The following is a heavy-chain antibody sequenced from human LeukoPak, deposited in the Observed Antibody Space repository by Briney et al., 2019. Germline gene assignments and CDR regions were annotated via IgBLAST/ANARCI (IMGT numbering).Heavy chain of an antibody. CDR2: ISSSSSYI. CDR1: GFTFSSYS. V-gene: IGHV3-21*01. J-gene: IGHJ5*02. D-gene: IGHD4-17*01. Sequence: GGSLRLSCAASGFTFSSYSMNWVRQAPGKGLEWVSSISSSSSYIYYADSVKGRFTISRDNAKNSLYLQMNSLRAEDTAVYYCASLDYGDYVYWFDPWGQGTLVTVSS. CDR3: ASLDYGDYVYWFDP.